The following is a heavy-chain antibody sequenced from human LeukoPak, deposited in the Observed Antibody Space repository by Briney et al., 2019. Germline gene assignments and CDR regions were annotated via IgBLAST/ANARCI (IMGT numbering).Heavy chain of an antibody. Sequence: SETLSLTCTVSGGSISSYYWSWIRQPPGKGLEWIGYIYYSGSTNYNPSLKSRVTISVDTSKNQFSLKLSSVTAADTAVYYCARRRNYYDSSGYPVGAFDIWGQGTMVTVSS. V-gene: IGHV4-59*08. J-gene: IGHJ3*02. CDR2: IYYSGST. CDR3: ARRRNYYDSSGYPVGAFDI. D-gene: IGHD3-22*01. CDR1: GGSISSYY.